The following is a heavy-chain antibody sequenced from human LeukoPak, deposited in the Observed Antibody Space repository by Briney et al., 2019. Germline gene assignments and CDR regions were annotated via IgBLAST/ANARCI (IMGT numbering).Heavy chain of an antibody. V-gene: IGHV1-8*01. D-gene: IGHD3-22*01. J-gene: IGHJ5*02. CDR1: EHTFTSYD. CDR3: ARVASYYDSSGYYSWFDP. Sequence: ASVKVSCKASEHTFTSYDINWVRQATGQGLEWMGWMNPNSCNTRYAQKFQGRVTMTSNTSISTAYMELSSLRSEDTAVYYCARVASYYDSSGYYSWFDPWGQGTLVTVSS. CDR2: MNPNSCNT.